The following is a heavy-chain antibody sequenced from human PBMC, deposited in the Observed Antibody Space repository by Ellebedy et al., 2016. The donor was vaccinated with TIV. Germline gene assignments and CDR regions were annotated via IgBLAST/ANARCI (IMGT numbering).Heavy chain of an antibody. CDR1: GFSFSDSY. Sequence: GESLKIYCAASGFSFSDSYMSWIRQAPGKGLEWVSYISGGSTDTNYADSVGGRFTISRDNAKNSLFLQMNSLRTEDTAVYYCASGTRSGGDYWGQGTLVTVSS. V-gene: IGHV3-11*06. D-gene: IGHD2-15*01. CDR3: ASGTRSGGDY. CDR2: ISGGSTDT. J-gene: IGHJ4*02.